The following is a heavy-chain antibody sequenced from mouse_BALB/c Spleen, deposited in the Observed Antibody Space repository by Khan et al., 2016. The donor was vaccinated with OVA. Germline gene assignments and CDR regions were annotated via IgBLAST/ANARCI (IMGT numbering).Heavy chain of an antibody. CDR3: ARSTYRYAFVY. D-gene: IGHD2-14*01. Sequence: EVQLQESGPSLVKPSQTLSLTCSVTGDSITSGYWNWIRKFPGNRLEYMGYIIYTGYTYYNPSLKSRISITRHPSKNQYYLQLNSVTDDDTATDHCARSTYRYAFVYWGQVTLVTVSA. CDR1: GDSITSGY. J-gene: IGHJ3*01. V-gene: IGHV3-8*02. CDR2: IIYTGYT.